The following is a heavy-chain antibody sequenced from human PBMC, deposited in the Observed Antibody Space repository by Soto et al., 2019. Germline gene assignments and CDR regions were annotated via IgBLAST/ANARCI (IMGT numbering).Heavy chain of an antibody. V-gene: IGHV1-18*01. D-gene: IGHD2-8*01. CDR3: AKNGQPPYYFYVMDV. J-gene: IGHJ6*02. CDR1: GYAFTRYG. CDR2: ISGYNGDT. Sequence: QGQLVQSGAEVKKPGASVKVSCKASGYAFTRYGISWVRQAPGQGLEWMGWISGYNGDTKYAQKFQGRVTMTIDTSTTIMYMELRSLTAGDPAVYYCAKNGQPPYYFYVMDVWGQGTTVTVSS.